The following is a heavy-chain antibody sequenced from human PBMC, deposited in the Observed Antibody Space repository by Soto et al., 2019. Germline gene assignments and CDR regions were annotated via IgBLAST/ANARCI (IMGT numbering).Heavy chain of an antibody. V-gene: IGHV3-30*03. CDR3: ARSGTTVTTFWYFDL. CDR2: ISYDEDNI. Sequence: QVQLVESGGGVVQPGKSLRLACVASGFTFSNYGMHWVRQAPGEGLEWVAVISYDEDNIYYADSVKGRFTISRDNSKKTLYLQMNSLSPEDTAVYFCARSGTTVTTFWYFDLWGRGTLVTVSS. J-gene: IGHJ2*01. CDR1: GFTFSNYG. D-gene: IGHD4-17*01.